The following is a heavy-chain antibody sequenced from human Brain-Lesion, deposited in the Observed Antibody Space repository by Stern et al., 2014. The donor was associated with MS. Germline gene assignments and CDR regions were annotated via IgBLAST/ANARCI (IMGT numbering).Heavy chain of an antibody. CDR1: GYIFTGYY. Sequence: QVQLVQSGAEVKKPGASVKVSCTTSGYIFTGYYIHWVRQAPGQGLEWMAWINPNTGGTNDGQKFQGRVTMSRDTSISTAYVELSSLTSDDTAVYYCARDQRGITIFGVVTDYYYLGMDVWGQGTTVTVSS. D-gene: IGHD3-3*01. CDR3: ARDQRGITIFGVVTDYYYLGMDV. CDR2: INPNTGGT. J-gene: IGHJ6*02. V-gene: IGHV1-2*02.